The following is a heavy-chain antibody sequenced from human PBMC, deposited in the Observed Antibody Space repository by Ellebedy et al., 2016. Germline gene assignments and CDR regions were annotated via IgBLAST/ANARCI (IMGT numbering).Heavy chain of an antibody. V-gene: IGHV3-23*01. Sequence: GGSLRLSXAASGFTLSDYSMNWVRQAPGGGLEWVSTISGGGDITVSADSVKGRFTISRDNSRNTLYLQMNSLRAEDTAVYYCYYGHYSGSWGQGTLVTVSS. CDR3: YYGHYSGS. D-gene: IGHD4-17*01. CDR1: GFTLSDYS. CDR2: ISGGGDIT. J-gene: IGHJ4*02.